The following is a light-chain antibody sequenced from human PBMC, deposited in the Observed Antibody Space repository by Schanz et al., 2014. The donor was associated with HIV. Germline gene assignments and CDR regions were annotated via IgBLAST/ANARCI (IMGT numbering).Light chain of an antibody. Sequence: SYELTQPPSVSVAPGETARIPCGGNNLGSKSVHWFQQKPGQAPVLVIFYDSDRPSGIPDRFSGSNSGQTATLTISSVEAGDEAGYYCQVWERSTDMVFGGGTKLTVL. J-gene: IGLJ2*01. CDR1: NLGSKS. V-gene: IGLV3-21*01. CDR3: QVWERSTDMV. CDR2: YDS.